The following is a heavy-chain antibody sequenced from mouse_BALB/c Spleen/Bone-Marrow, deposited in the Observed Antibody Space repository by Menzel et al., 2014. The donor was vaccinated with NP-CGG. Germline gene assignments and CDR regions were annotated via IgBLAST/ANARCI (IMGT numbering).Heavy chain of an antibody. V-gene: IGHV5-12-1*01. J-gene: IGHJ1*01. CDR3: ARHKLGRWYFEV. Sequence: DVHLVESGGGLVKPGGSLKLSCAASGFAFSSYDMSWVRQTPEKRLEWVAYISSGGGSTYYPDTVKGRFTISRDNAKNTLYLQMSSLKSEDTAMYYCARHKLGRWYFEVWGAGTTVTVSS. CDR2: ISSGGGST. D-gene: IGHD4-1*01. CDR1: GFAFSSYD.